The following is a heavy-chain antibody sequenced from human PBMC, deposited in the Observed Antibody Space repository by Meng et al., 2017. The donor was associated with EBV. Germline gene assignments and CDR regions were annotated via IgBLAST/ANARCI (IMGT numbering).Heavy chain of an antibody. CDR2: LIPISGAP. CDR1: GGTFRSDA. J-gene: IGHJ4*02. D-gene: IGHD3-10*01. V-gene: IGHV1-69*01. Sequence: QVQWQQSAVEVKMPGSWGKGSCRPSGGTFRSDAVSWVRQAPGQGLEWMGGLIPISGAPHYAQKFQDRVTIIADESTSTHSMELNILRFEDTARYYCASESGRGFTPDYWGQGTLVTVSS. CDR3: ASESGRGFTPDY.